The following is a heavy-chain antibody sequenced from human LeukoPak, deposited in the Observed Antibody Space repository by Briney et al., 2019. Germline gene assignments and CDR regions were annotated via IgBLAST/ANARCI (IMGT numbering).Heavy chain of an antibody. CDR1: GGSMTNLY. V-gene: IGHV4-59*01. D-gene: IGHD2/OR15-2a*01. CDR3: AKGGSTNFYYGDV. CDR2: IYDSGST. Sequence: SGTLSLTCAVSGGSMTNLYWTWIRQPPGKGLEWIGDIYDSGSTRYNTSLESRVTISVDTSKNQFSLKLSSVTAADTAVYYCAKGGSTNFYYGDVWGQGTTVTVSS. J-gene: IGHJ6*02.